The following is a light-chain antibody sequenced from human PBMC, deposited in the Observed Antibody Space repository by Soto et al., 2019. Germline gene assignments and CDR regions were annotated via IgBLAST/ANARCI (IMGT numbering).Light chain of an antibody. CDR2: KAS. V-gene: IGKV1-5*03. J-gene: IGKJ5*01. CDR3: QQYNSYST. CDR1: QSISSF. Sequence: DTQITQSPSALSAPVGDRVTITCRASQSISSFLNWYQQKPGKAPKLLIYKASSLESGVPSRFSGSGSGTEFTLTISSLQPDDFATYYCQQYNSYSTFGQGTRREIK.